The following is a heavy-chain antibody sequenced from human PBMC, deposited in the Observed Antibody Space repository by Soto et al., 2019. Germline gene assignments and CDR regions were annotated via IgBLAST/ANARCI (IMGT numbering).Heavy chain of an antibody. V-gene: IGHV1-69*13. CDR2: IIPIFGTA. Sequence: ASVKVSCTASGATFSSYAISWVRQAPGQGLEWMGGIIPIFGTANYAQKFQGRVTITADESTSTAYMELSSLRSEDTAVYYCARDRGDYSSGYYLDAFDIWGQGTMVTVSS. CDR3: ARDRGDYSSGYYLDAFDI. J-gene: IGHJ3*02. D-gene: IGHD3-22*01. CDR1: GATFSSYA.